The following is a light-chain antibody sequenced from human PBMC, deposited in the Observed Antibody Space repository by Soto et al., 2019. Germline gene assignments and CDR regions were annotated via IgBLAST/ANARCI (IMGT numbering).Light chain of an antibody. V-gene: IGLV4-69*01. J-gene: IGLJ2*01. CDR2: LNSDGSH. CDR3: QTWDSGIVV. Sequence: QSVLTQSPSASASLGASVKLTCTLSSGHSNYAIAWHQQQSEKGPRYLMKLNSDGSHSKGDGIPDRFSGSSSGAERYLTISSLQSEDEADYYCQTWDSGIVVFGGRTKLTVL. CDR1: SGHSNYA.